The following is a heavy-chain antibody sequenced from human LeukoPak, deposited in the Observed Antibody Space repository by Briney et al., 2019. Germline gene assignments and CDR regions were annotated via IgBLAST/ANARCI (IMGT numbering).Heavy chain of an antibody. D-gene: IGHD5-12*01. J-gene: IGHJ6*03. CDR1: GYTFTSYD. Sequence: ASVKVSCKASGYTFTSYDINWVRQATGQGLEWMGWMNPNSGNTGYAQKFQGRVTMTRNTSISTAYMELSSLRSEDTAVYYCANLKRSPCRYSGYLSNWNDGRRLYYYYMDVWGKGTTVTVSS. CDR3: ANLKRSPCRYSGYLSNWNDGRRLYYYYMDV. CDR2: MNPNSGNT. V-gene: IGHV1-8*01.